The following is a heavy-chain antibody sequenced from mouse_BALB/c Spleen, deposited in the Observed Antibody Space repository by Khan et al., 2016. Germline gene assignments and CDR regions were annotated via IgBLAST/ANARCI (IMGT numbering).Heavy chain of an antibody. V-gene: IGHV4-1*02. CDR1: AFDFSRYW. CDR2: INPDSSTI. D-gene: IGHD1-2*01. J-gene: IGHJ2*01. Sequence: EVKLLESGGGLVQPGGSLTLSCAASAFDFSRYWMSWVRQAPGKGLEWIGEINPDSSTINYTPSLKDKFIISRDNAKNTLYLQMSKVRSEDTALYYCARLHYYGHVGYWGQGTTLTVSS. CDR3: ARLHYYGHVGY.